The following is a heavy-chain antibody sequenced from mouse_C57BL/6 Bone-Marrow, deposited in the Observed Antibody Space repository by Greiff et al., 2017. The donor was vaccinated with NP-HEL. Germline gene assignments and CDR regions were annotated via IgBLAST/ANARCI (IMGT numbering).Heavy chain of an antibody. Sequence: QVQLQQPGAELVMPGASVKLSCKASGYTFTSYWMHWVKQRPGQGLEWIGEINPSTGGTTYNQKFKAKATLTVDKSSSTAYMQLKSLTSEDSAVYYCARYGSSSYFDYWGQGTTLTVSS. D-gene: IGHD1-1*01. V-gene: IGHV1-53*01. J-gene: IGHJ2*01. CDR3: ARYGSSSYFDY. CDR2: INPSTGGT. CDR1: GYTFTSYW.